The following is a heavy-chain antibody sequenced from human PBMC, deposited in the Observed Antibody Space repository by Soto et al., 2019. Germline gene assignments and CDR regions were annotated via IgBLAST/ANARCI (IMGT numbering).Heavy chain of an antibody. J-gene: IGHJ6*02. CDR1: GGTFSSYS. V-gene: IGHV1-69*13. D-gene: IGHD1-26*01. CDR3: ARAEKGARIVGASPKSYGMDV. CDR2: IIPIFGTA. Sequence: ASVKVSCKASGGTFSSYSISWVRQSPVQGLEWMGGIIPIFGTANYAQKFQGRVTITADESTSTAYMELSSLRSEDTAVYYCARAEKGARIVGASPKSYGMDVWGQGTTVTVSS.